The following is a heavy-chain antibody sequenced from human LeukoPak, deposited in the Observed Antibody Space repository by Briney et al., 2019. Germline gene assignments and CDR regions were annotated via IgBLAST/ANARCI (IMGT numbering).Heavy chain of an antibody. CDR1: GYTFTSYD. CDR2: INPSGGST. D-gene: IGHD3-22*01. J-gene: IGHJ4*02. V-gene: IGHV1-46*01. CDR3: ARERQYYYDSSGYWI. Sequence: ASVKVSCKASGYTFTSYDINWVRQATGQGLEWMGIINPSGGSTSYAQKFQGRVTMTRDTSTSTVYMELSSLRSEDTAVYYCARERQYYYDSSGYWIWGQGTLVTVSS.